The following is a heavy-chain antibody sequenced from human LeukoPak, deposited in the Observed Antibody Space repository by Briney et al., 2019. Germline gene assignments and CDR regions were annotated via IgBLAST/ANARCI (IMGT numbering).Heavy chain of an antibody. J-gene: IGHJ1*01. V-gene: IGHV3-74*01. D-gene: IGHD2-21*02. CDR3: ARGGDPVKYYAEYFQY. Sequence: GGSLRLSCAASGFTFSNYWMHWVRQGPGKGLVLVSCIRSDGTSTSYADSVKGRFTISRDNAKNTLYLQMSSLRAEDTAVYYCARGGDPVKYYAEYFQYWGQGTLVTVSS. CDR2: IRSDGTST. CDR1: GFTFSNYW.